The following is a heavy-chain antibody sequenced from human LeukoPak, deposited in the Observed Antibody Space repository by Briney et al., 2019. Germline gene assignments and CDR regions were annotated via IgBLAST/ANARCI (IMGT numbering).Heavy chain of an antibody. V-gene: IGHV4-59*08. Sequence: SETLSLTCTVSGGSISSYYWSWIQQPPGKGLEWIGYIYYGVSTNYNPSLKSRVTISLDTSKKQISLKVRSVTAADTAIYYCARLLADNWFDPWGQGTLVTVSS. CDR1: GGSISSYY. D-gene: IGHD6-13*01. CDR2: IYYGVST. CDR3: ARLLADNWFDP. J-gene: IGHJ5*02.